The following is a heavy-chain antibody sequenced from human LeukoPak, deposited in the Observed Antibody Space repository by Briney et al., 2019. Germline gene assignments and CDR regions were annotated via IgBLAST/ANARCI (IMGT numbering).Heavy chain of an antibody. J-gene: IGHJ6*03. D-gene: IGHD6-13*01. V-gene: IGHV4-59*01. CDR3: ASSSRYYMDV. CDR1: GDSISSYY. Sequence: SETLSLTCTVSGDSISSYYCSWIRQPPGKGLEWIGYIYYSGSTSYNPSLKSRVTISVDTSKNQFSLRLTSVTAADTAVYYCASSSRYYMDVWGKGTTVTVSS. CDR2: IYYSGST.